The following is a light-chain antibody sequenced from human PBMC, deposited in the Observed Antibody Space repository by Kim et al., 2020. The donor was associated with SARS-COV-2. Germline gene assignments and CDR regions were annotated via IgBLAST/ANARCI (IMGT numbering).Light chain of an antibody. Sequence: RERAPLPLRGRQGVRSNLAWYPQKPSQAPRLLIYGGSTRGNGSPARFSGSGSWTEFTLTHSSLQSEDFAVYYCQKYNNWPRYTFGQGTELEI. CDR2: GGS. CDR1: QGVRSN. J-gene: IGKJ2*01. CDR3: QKYNNWPRYT. V-gene: IGKV3-15*01.